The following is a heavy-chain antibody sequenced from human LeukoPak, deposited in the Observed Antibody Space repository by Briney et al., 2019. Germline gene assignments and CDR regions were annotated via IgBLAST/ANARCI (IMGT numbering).Heavy chain of an antibody. CDR3: VGGDGRAY. CDR2: IDSRSSTM. J-gene: IGHJ4*02. D-gene: IGHD5-24*01. Sequence: PGGSLRLSCAASGFTFSSYTMDWVRQAPGKGLEWVSSIDSRSSTMYYADSVKGRFTIFRDNAKNSLYLQMNSLRAEDTAVFYCVGGDGRAYWGQGTLVTVSS. CDR1: GFTFSSYT. V-gene: IGHV3-21*01.